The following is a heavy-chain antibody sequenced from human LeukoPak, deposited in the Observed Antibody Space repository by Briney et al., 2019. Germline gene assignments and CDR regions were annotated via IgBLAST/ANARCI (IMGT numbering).Heavy chain of an antibody. CDR3: ARDGLQDQLLWGGNWFDP. J-gene: IGHJ5*02. CDR1: GGTFSSYA. CDR2: IIPIFGTA. D-gene: IGHD2-2*01. Sequence: SVKVSCKASGGTFSSYAISWVRQAPGQGLEWMGGIIPIFGTANYAQKFQGRVTITTDESTSTAYMELSSLRSEDTAVYYCARDGLQDQLLWGGNWFDPWGQGTLVTVSS. V-gene: IGHV1-69*05.